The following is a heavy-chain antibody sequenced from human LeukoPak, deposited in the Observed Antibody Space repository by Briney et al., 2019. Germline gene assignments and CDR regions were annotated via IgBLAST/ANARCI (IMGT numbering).Heavy chain of an antibody. CDR3: AKHRQQWDQP. D-gene: IGHD6-19*01. J-gene: IGHJ1*01. V-gene: IGHV3-23*01. CDR2: ISGSGGST. Sequence: PGGSLRLSCAASGFTFSSYAMSWVRQAPGKGLEWVSTISGSGGSTYYAVSVKGRFTISRDNSKNTLYLQMNSLRAEDTAVYYCAKHRQQWDQPWGQGTLVTVSS. CDR1: GFTFSSYA.